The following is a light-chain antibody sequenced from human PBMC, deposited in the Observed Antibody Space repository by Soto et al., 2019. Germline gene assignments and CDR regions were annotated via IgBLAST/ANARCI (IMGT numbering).Light chain of an antibody. Sequence: DLVMTQSPLSLSVTPGEPASISCRSSQSLLHTNGYNYFDWYLQKPGQSPQLLVYLGSNRASGVPDRFSGSGSGTDFTLKISRVEAEDVGVYYCMQALQTPYTFGQGTKLQIK. CDR1: QSLLHTNGYNY. J-gene: IGKJ2*01. CDR3: MQALQTPYT. V-gene: IGKV2-28*01. CDR2: LGS.